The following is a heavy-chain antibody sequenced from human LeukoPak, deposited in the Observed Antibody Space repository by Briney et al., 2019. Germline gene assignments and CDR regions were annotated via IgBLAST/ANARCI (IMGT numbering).Heavy chain of an antibody. D-gene: IGHD3-10*01. J-gene: IGHJ4*02. CDR3: ATDGRSGKHDFDY. CDR1: GFTFDDYG. CDR2: INQDGSQT. Sequence: PGGSLRLSCAASGFTFDDYGMSWVRQAPGKGLEWVANINQDGSQTYYEASVRGRFTISRDNAKNSMYLQMNSLRAEDTAVYFCATDGRSGKHDFDYWGQGTLVTVSS. V-gene: IGHV3-7*01.